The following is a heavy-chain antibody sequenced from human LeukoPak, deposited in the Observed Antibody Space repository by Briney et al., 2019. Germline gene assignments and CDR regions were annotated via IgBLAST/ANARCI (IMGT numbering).Heavy chain of an antibody. D-gene: IGHD5-18*01. CDR3: ARELRGYSYGRNDY. CDR2: ISYDGSNK. J-gene: IGHJ4*02. Sequence: PGGSLRLSCAASGFTFSSYAMHWVRQAPGKGLEWVAVISYDGSNKYYADSVKGRFTISRDNSKNTLYLQMNSLRAEDTAVYYCARELRGYSYGRNDYWGQGTLVTVSS. V-gene: IGHV3-30-3*01. CDR1: GFTFSSYA.